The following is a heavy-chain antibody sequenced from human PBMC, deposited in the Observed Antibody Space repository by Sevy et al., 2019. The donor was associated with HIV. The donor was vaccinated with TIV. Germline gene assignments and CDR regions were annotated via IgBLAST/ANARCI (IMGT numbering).Heavy chain of an antibody. V-gene: IGHV3-9*01. CDR2: ISWNSGSI. J-gene: IGHJ3*02. CDR1: GFTFDDYA. CDR3: AKDKRDGAHYDILTGYKWGAFDI. D-gene: IGHD3-9*01. Sequence: SLKISCAASGFTFDDYAMHWVRQAPGKGLEWVSGISWNSGSIGYADSVKGRFTISRDNAKNSLYLQMNSLRAEDTVLYYCAKDKRDGAHYDILTGYKWGAFDIWGQGTMVTVSS.